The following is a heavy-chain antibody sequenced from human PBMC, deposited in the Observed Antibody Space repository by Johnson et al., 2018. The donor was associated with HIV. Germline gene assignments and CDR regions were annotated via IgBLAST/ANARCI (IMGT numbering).Heavy chain of an antibody. Sequence: QVQLVESGGGVVQPGGSLRLSCAASGFTFSSYGMHWVRQAPGKGLEWVAVIWYDGSNKYYTDSVKGRFTISRDNSKNTLYLQMNSLRAEDTAVYYCAKEVPVYSYGYYDAFDIWGQGTMVTVSS. V-gene: IGHV3-30*02. J-gene: IGHJ3*02. CDR3: AKEVPVYSYGYYDAFDI. CDR2: IWYDGSNK. CDR1: GFTFSSYG. D-gene: IGHD5-18*01.